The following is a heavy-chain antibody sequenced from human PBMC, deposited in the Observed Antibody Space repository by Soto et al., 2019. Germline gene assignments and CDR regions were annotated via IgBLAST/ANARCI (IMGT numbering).Heavy chain of an antibody. CDR2: VSGSGDYT. D-gene: IGHD3-9*01. J-gene: IGHJ6*02. Sequence: EVQLLESGGGLVQPGGSLRLSCAASGFTFSSYAMSWVRQAPGKGLEWVSGVSGSGDYTFYADSVKGRLTISRDNSKNTLYLQMNSLRAEDTAVYYCAKDRYYDMLTRYNYYHYAMDVWGQGTTVTVSS. CDR1: GFTFSSYA. CDR3: AKDRYYDMLTRYNYYHYAMDV. V-gene: IGHV3-23*01.